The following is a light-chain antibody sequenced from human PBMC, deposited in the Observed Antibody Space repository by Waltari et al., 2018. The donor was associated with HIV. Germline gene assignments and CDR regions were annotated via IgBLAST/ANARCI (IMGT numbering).Light chain of an antibody. J-gene: IGLJ2*01. Sequence: QSALTQPASVSGSPGQSITISCTGTTRDGGGYDYVSWYQQHPGKAPKLMIFEVTYRPSGVSHRFSGSKSGNTASLTISGLQAEDEADYYCTSYRSGSTLVVGGGTKVTVL. CDR2: EVT. CDR3: TSYRSGSTLV. CDR1: TRDGGGYDY. V-gene: IGLV2-14*01.